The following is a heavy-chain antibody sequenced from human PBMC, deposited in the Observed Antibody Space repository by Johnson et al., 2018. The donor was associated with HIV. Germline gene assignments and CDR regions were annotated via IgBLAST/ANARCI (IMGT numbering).Heavy chain of an antibody. D-gene: IGHD3-16*01. CDR1: GFTVSTFY. Sequence: VQLVDSGGGLVQPGGSLRLSCAGSGFTVSTFYMTWVRQGPGKGLEWVSVIDSVGGTKYADSVTGRFTISRDNYKNTLFLQMNSLRGEEPAVYYWEKDKSVMAPDAFDIWGQGTMVTVSS. CDR3: EKDKSVMAPDAFDI. V-gene: IGHV3-66*02. CDR2: IDSVGGT. J-gene: IGHJ3*02.